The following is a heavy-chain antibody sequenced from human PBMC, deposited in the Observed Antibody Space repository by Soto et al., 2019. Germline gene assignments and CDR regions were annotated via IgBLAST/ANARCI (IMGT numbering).Heavy chain of an antibody. J-gene: IGHJ4*02. D-gene: IGHD3-22*01. CDR1: GYSLTSYG. CDR2: ISGHNGNT. CDR3: ARHRFNYYDDTVYYYFDY. V-gene: IGHV1-18*04. Sequence: ASVKVSCKASGYSLTSYGLSWVRHAPEQGPEWMGWISGHNGNTNHQQSLQGRVTMTTDTSRNTAYMELRSLRSDDTAVYYCARHRFNYYDDTVYYYFDYWGQGTLVTVSS.